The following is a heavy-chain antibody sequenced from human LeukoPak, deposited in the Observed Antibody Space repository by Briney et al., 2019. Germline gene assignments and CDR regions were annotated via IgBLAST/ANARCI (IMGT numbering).Heavy chain of an antibody. CDR2: IYYSGGNT. J-gene: IGHJ4*02. CDR3: AKGRARIAAASDY. CDR1: GFMFSNFA. D-gene: IGHD6-13*01. V-gene: IGHV3-23*01. Sequence: GGSLRLSCAASGFMFSNFAMSWVRQAPGKGLEWVSTIYYSGGNTYSADSVKGRFTISRDNAKNTLYLQMNSLRAEDTAVYYCAKGRARIAAASDYWGQGTLVTVSS.